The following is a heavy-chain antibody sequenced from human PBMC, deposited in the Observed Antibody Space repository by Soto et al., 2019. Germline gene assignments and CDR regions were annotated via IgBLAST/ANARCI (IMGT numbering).Heavy chain of an antibody. Sequence: EVPLVESGGGFVKPGGSLRLSCAASGFTFTNAWMNWVRQAPGKGLEWVGRITSKNDGGTTDYAAPVKDRFTISRDDSKNTLYLQMNSLKAEDTAVYYCITDDSFGYWGQGTLVIVSS. CDR1: GFTFTNAW. J-gene: IGHJ4*02. V-gene: IGHV3-15*07. CDR2: ITSKNDGGTT. CDR3: ITDDSFGY. D-gene: IGHD3-9*01.